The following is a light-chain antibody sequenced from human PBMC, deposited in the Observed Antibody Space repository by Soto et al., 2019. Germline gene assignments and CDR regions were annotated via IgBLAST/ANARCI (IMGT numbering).Light chain of an antibody. Sequence: QSVLTQPASVSGSPGQSITLSCTGTSSDVGGYDFVSWYQQHPGKAPKLMIYDVSNRPSGVSDRFSGSKSGNTASLTISGLQAEDEDDYYCSSYKRSTTLVFGGGTKVTVL. CDR2: DVS. CDR1: SSDVGGYDF. J-gene: IGLJ2*01. V-gene: IGLV2-14*03. CDR3: SSYKRSTTLV.